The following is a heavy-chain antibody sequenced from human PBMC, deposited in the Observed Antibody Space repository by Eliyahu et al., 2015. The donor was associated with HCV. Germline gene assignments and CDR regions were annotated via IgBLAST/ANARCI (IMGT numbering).Heavy chain of an antibody. Sequence: EVHLVESGGGLVQPGGSLTLSCAASGFTFSSFWMNWVRQAPGKGLEWVANIKEDGSEKYYVDSVKGRFTIPRDNTKNSLYLQMNSLRAEDTDVYYCATHTDDFWSAYYWDYWGQGTLVTVSS. D-gene: IGHD3-3*01. CDR2: IKEDGSEK. V-gene: IGHV3-7*03. J-gene: IGHJ4*02. CDR3: ATHTDDFWSAYYWDY. CDR1: GFTFSSFW.